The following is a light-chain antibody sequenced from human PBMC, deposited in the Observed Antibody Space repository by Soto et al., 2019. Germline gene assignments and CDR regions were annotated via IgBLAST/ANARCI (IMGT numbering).Light chain of an antibody. Sequence: DISVNKVQHSWLVQMRKRAPLSGTSRQCRLYSSNNKNYLAWYQQKPGQPPKLLIYWASTREFGVPDRFSGSGSGTDFTLTISSLQAEDVAVDYCQQYYTIPLTFGGRTKADI. CDR2: WAS. V-gene: IGKV4-1*01. J-gene: IGKJ4*01. CDR3: QQYYTIPLT. CDR1: QCRLYSSNNKNY.